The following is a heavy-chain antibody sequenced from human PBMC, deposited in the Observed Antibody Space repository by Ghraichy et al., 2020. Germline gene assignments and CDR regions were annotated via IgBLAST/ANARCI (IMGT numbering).Heavy chain of an antibody. V-gene: IGHV3-15*01. J-gene: IGHJ6*02. Sequence: GGSLRLSCAASGFTFSNAWMSWVRQAPGKGLEWVDRIKSKTDGGTTDYAAPVKGRFTISRDDSKNTLYLQMNSLKTEDTAVYYCTTDWYCTNGVCRYYYYGMDVWGQGTTVTVSS. CDR2: IKSKTDGGTT. CDR1: GFTFSNAW. D-gene: IGHD2-8*01. CDR3: TTDWYCTNGVCRYYYYGMDV.